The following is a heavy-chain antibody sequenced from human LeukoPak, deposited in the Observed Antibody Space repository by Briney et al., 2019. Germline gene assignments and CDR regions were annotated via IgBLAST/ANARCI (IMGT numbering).Heavy chain of an antibody. V-gene: IGHV3-7*01. Sequence: GGSLRLSCAASGFTFSNYWMRWVRQAPGKGLEWVANIQRDGSEKYYVDSVKGRFTISRDNAKNSVYLQMNSLRADDTAVYYCGGGPGYWGQGTLLSVSS. D-gene: IGHD2-15*01. CDR3: GGGPGY. J-gene: IGHJ4*02. CDR2: IQRDGSEK. CDR1: GFTFSNYW.